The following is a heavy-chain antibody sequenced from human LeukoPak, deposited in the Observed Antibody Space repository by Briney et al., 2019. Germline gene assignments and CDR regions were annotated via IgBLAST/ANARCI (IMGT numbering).Heavy chain of an antibody. CDR1: GYSISSGYY. D-gene: IGHD3-9*01. J-gene: IGHJ6*03. CDR3: AREGDYDILTGYYTPGYYYYMDV. CDR2: MNHSGST. Sequence: PSETLSLTCTVSGYSISSGYYWGWIRQPPGKGLEWIGEMNHSGSTNYNPSLKSRVTISVDTSKNQFSLKLSSVTAADTAVYYCAREGDYDILTGYYTPGYYYYMDVWGKGTTVTISS. V-gene: IGHV4-38-2*02.